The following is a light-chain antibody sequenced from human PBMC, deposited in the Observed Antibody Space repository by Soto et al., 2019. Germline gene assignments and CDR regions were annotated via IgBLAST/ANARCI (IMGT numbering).Light chain of an antibody. CDR2: WAS. Sequence: DVVMTQSPDSLAVSLGERATINCKSSQTVLNRSNNKNCLGWYQQKPGQPPKLLIYWASTRESGVPDRFSGSGSGTDFTLTISSLQAEDVAVYYCQQYDTTPRTFGQGTKVDIK. CDR1: QTVLNRSNNKNC. J-gene: IGKJ1*01. CDR3: QQYDTTPRT. V-gene: IGKV4-1*01.